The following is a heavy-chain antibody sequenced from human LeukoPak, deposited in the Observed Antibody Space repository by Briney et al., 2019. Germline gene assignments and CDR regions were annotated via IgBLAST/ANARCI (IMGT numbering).Heavy chain of an antibody. Sequence: GGSLRLSCAASGFTFSSYAMNWVRQAAGKGLEWVSGLDSSGGSTYYADSVKGRFTISRDNSKNTLYLQMNSLRAEDTAVYYCARVAQPRITMIVVVMDDAFDIWGQGTMVTVSS. CDR3: ARVAQPRITMIVVVMDDAFDI. J-gene: IGHJ3*02. D-gene: IGHD3-22*01. CDR1: GFTFSSYA. V-gene: IGHV3-23*01. CDR2: LDSSGGST.